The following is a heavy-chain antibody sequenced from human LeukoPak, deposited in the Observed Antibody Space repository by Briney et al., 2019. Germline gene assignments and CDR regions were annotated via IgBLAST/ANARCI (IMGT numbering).Heavy chain of an antibody. D-gene: IGHD3-16*01. V-gene: IGHV3-7*04. CDR3: ARGGGAFGI. J-gene: IGHJ3*02. CDR1: GFTFSNYW. CDR2: INQDGSET. Sequence: GGSLRLSCAASGFTFSNYWMTWVRQAPGKGLEWVANINQDGSETYYVNSVKGRFTISRDTAENSLYLQMNSLRAEDTAVYYCARGGGAFGIWGQGTMVTVSS.